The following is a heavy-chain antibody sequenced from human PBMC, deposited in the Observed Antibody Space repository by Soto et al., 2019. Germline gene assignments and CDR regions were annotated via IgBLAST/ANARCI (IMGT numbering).Heavy chain of an antibody. V-gene: IGHV4-39*01. CDR2: IYYSGST. J-gene: IGHJ4*02. CDR3: ARQRSGYGYGEVDFDY. CDR1: GGSISSSSYY. Sequence: SETLSLTCTVSGGSISSSSYYWGWIRQPPGKGLEWIGSIYYSGSTYYNPSLKSRVTISVDTSKNQFSLKLSSVTAADTAVYYCARQRSGYGYGEVDFDYWGQGTLVTVSS. D-gene: IGHD5-18*01.